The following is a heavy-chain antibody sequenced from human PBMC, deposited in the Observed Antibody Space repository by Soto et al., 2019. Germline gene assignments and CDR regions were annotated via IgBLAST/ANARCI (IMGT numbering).Heavy chain of an antibody. Sequence: QVQLVQSGGGVVQPGRSLRLSCATSGFTFSSYAMQWVRHAPGKGLEWVALISDEGLNTYYADSVRGRFIISRDNSKNILYLQMHSLRPDDTAVYYCAKLIYPLNSSGLDVWGQGATVIVSS. CDR3: AKLIYPLNSSGLDV. J-gene: IGHJ6*02. V-gene: IGHV3-30*18. CDR2: ISDEGLNT. CDR1: GFTFSSYA. D-gene: IGHD1-1*01.